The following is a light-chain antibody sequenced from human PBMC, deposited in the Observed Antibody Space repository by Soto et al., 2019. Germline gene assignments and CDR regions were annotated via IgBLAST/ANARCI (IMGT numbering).Light chain of an antibody. CDR2: HAS. CDR1: QSISNW. J-gene: IGKJ1*01. Sequence: DNRVPRSSATGPASVGDRGTSTCRASQSISNWLAWYQQNPGKAPKVLIYHASNLQSGVPSRCIGSGSGTEFALTIRSLQADDFASYYCQQYNSYSFGQGTKVDI. V-gene: IGKV1-5*01. CDR3: QQYNSYS.